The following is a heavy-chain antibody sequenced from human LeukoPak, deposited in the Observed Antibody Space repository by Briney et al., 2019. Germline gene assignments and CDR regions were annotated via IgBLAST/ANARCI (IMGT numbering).Heavy chain of an antibody. V-gene: IGHV4-34*01. CDR3: ARGLLADYYGSGSYVFDH. CDR2: INQSGST. D-gene: IGHD3-10*01. CDR1: GGSFSDYY. J-gene: IGHJ4*02. Sequence: PSETLSLTCSVYGGSFSDYYWNWIRQPPGKGLEWIGEINQSGSTKYSSSLKGRVTISIDTSKKQFSLKLTSMTAADTAVYYCARGLLADYYGSGSYVFDHWGQGTLVTVSS.